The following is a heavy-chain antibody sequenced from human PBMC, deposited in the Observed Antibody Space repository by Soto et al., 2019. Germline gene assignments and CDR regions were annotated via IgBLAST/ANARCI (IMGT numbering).Heavy chain of an antibody. CDR2: INSDGSST. V-gene: IGHV3-74*01. Sequence: EVPLVESGGGLVQPGGSLRLSCEASGFTFSTFWMHWVRQAPGKGLVWVSRINSDGSSTNYADSVKGRVTISRDNAKNMLYLQMNSLRAEDTAVYYCARDFEYWGQGTPVTVSS. J-gene: IGHJ4*02. CDR1: GFTFSTFW. CDR3: ARDFEY.